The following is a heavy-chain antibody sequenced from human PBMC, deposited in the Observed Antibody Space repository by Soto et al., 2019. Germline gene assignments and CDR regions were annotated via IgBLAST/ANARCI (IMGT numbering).Heavy chain of an antibody. CDR2: MIPNSGKI. Sequence: QVQLVQSGAEVKKPGASVKVSCKASGYTFSSYDINWVRQATGQGLEWMGWMIPNSGKIGYAQKFQGRLTMTRNSSISTAYMELSSLRSEDTAVYYCARDYGDYSGDYWGQGTLVTVSS. CDR3: ARDYGDYSGDY. CDR1: GYTFSSYD. V-gene: IGHV1-8*01. J-gene: IGHJ4*02. D-gene: IGHD4-17*01.